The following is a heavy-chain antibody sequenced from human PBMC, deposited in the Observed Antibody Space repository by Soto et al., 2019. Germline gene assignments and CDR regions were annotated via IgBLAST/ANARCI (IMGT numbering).Heavy chain of an antibody. CDR3: TTADTAKGAFDY. CDR1: GFTFSNAW. D-gene: IGHD5-18*01. Sequence: EVQLVESGGGLVKPGGSLRLSCAASGFTFSNAWMSWVRQAPGKGLEWVGRIKSKTDGGTTDYAAPVKGRFTISRDDSKNTLYLQMNSLKTEDTAVYYCTTADTAKGAFDYWGQGTLVTVSS. V-gene: IGHV3-15*01. J-gene: IGHJ4*02. CDR2: IKSKTDGGTT.